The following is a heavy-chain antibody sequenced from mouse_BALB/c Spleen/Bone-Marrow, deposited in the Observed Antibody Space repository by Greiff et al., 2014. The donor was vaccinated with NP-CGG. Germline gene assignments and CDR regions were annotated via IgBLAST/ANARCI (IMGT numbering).Heavy chain of an antibody. CDR3: ARWDDYDAWFAY. V-gene: IGHV1-87*01. J-gene: IGHJ3*01. CDR2: IYPGDGDT. Sequence: VQLVESGAELARPGASVKLSCKASGYTFTSYWMQWVKQRPGQGLEWIGAIYPGDGDTRCTQKFKGKATLTADKSSSTAYMQRSSLASEDSAVYYGARWDDYDAWFAYWGQGTLVTVSA. D-gene: IGHD2-4*01. CDR1: GYTFTSYW.